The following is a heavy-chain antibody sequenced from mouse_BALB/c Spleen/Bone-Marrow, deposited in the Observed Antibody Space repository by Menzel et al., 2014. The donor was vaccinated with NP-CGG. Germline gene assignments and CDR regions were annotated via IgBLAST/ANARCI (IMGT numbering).Heavy chain of an antibody. CDR3: ARDENVGIYWYFDV. CDR2: IRNKAKGYTT. V-gene: IGHV7-3*02. Sequence: EVQLVESGGGLVQPGGSLRLSCETSGFTFTDYYMSWVRQPPGKALEWLGFIRNKAKGYTTDYSASVKGRLTISRDNSQSISYLQMNTLRAEDSATYYCARDENVGIYWYFDVWGAGTTVTVSS. J-gene: IGHJ1*01. CDR1: GFTFTDYY.